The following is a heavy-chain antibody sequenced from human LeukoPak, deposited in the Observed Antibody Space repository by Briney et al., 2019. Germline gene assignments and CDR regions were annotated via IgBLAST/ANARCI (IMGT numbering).Heavy chain of an antibody. CDR3: ARGRAKERLFRRYYYYGMGV. CDR1: GGSFSGYY. Sequence: SETLSLTCAVYGGSFSGYYWSWIRQPPGKGLEWIGEINHSGSTNYNPSLKSRVTISVDTSKNQFSLKLSSVTAADTAVYYCARGRAKERLFRRYYYYGMGVWGQGTTVTVSS. J-gene: IGHJ6*02. V-gene: IGHV4-34*01. CDR2: INHSGST. D-gene: IGHD3-3*01.